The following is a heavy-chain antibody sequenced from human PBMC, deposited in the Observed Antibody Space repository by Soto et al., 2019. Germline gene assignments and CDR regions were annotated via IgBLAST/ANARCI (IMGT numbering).Heavy chain of an antibody. CDR1: GGSISSYY. D-gene: IGHD5-18*01. Sequence: PSETLSLTCTVSGGSISSYYWSWIRQPPGKGLEWIGYIYSSGSTNYKSSLKSRVTISVDTSKNQFSLNLSSVTAADTAVYYCARVRGYSYGCFDYWGRGTLVT. CDR3: ARVRGYSYGCFDY. CDR2: IYSSGST. V-gene: IGHV4-59*01. J-gene: IGHJ4*02.